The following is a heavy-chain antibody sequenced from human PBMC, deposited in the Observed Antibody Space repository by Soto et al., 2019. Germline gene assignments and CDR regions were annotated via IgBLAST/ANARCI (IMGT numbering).Heavy chain of an antibody. CDR2: ITLNSATI. J-gene: IGHJ6*02. Sequence: PGGSLRLSCAASGFTFDDYGMHWVRQGPGKGLEWVSGITLNSATIGYAASVKGRFTISRDNAKNSLYLQMSSLTTEDTAVYYCAKDRWARDSIDVWGQGTTVTVSS. CDR3: AKDRWARDSIDV. CDR1: GFTFDDYG. V-gene: IGHV3-9*01.